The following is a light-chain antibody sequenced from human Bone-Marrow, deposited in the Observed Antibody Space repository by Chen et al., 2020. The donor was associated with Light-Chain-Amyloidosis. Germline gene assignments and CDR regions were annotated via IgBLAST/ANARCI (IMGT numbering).Light chain of an antibody. CDR1: NIGSTS. CDR3: QVWERSSDRPV. V-gene: IGLV3-21*02. J-gene: IGLJ3*02. CDR2: DDS. Sequence: SYVLTQPSSVSVAPGQTATIACGGNNIGSTSVHWYQQTPGQAPLLVVYDDSDRPSGIPERLSGSNSGNTATLTSSGVEAGDEAGYYCQVWERSSDRPVFGGGTKLTVL.